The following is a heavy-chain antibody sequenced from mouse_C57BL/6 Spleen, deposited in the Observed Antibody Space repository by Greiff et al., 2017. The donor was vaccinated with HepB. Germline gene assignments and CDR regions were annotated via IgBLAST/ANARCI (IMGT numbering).Heavy chain of an antibody. CDR3: ARVTVVGGTY. V-gene: IGHV3-6*01. CDR1: GYSITSGYY. Sequence: VQLQQSGPGLVKPSQSLSLTCSVTGYSITSGYYWNWIRQFPGNKLEWMGYISYDGSNNYNPSLKNRISITRDTSKNQFFLKLNSVTTEDTATYYCARVTVVGGTYWGQGTLVTVSA. CDR2: ISYDGSN. D-gene: IGHD1-1*01. J-gene: IGHJ3*01.